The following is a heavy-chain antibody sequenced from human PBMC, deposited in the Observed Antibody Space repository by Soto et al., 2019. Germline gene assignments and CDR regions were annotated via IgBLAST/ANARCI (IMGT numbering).Heavy chain of an antibody. CDR2: ISDSGST. Sequence: QVQLQESGPGLVKPSQTLTLTCTVSGGSISSGGYYWSWIRQHPGKGLGWIGHISDSGSTYYNPSLKSRVTISVDTSKNHFSLKLSAVTAADTAVYYCARTTFYDIFTAYYSLFDYWGQGTLVTVSS. CDR1: GGSISSGGYY. V-gene: IGHV4-31*03. CDR3: ARTTFYDIFTAYYSLFDY. J-gene: IGHJ4*02. D-gene: IGHD3-9*01.